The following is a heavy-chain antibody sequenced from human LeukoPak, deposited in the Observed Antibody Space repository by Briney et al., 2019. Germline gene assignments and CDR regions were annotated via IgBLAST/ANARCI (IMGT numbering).Heavy chain of an antibody. CDR3: ARDGYNPVAFDI. J-gene: IGHJ3*02. CDR2: IYYSGST. V-gene: IGHV4-39*02. CDR1: GGSISSSSYY. Sequence: SETLSLTCTVSGGSISSSSYYWGWIRQPPGKGLEWIGSIYYSGSTYYNPSLKSRVTISVDTSKNQFSLNLKSVTAADTAVYYCARDGYNPVAFDIWGQGTMVTVSS. D-gene: IGHD5-24*01.